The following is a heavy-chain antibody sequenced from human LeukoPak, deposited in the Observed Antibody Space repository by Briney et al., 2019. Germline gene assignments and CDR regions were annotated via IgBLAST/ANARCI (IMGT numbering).Heavy chain of an antibody. CDR2: FDPEDGET. J-gene: IGHJ6*03. CDR1: GYTLTELS. Sequence: GASVKVSCKVSGYTLTELSMHWVRQAPGKGLEWMGGFDPEDGETIYAQKFQGRVTMTEDTSTDTVYMELSSLRSEDTAVYYCATVSPDYYDILTGFDMDVWGKGTTVTVSS. D-gene: IGHD3-9*01. V-gene: IGHV1-24*01. CDR3: ATVSPDYYDILTGFDMDV.